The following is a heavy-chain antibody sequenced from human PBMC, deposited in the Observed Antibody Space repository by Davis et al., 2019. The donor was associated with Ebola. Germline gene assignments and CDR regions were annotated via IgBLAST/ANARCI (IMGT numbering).Heavy chain of an antibody. CDR1: GFPFSRYA. CDR3: ARDNRPRTTLTYFDY. V-gene: IGHV3-21*01. D-gene: IGHD1-1*01. CDR2: IRNDGRKT. Sequence: GGSLRLSCAASGFPFSRYAMSWVRQAPGRGLEWVSTIRNDGRKTYYADSVKGRFTISRHNAENALYLHMNSLKAEDTAIYYCARDNRPRTTLTYFDYWGQGILVTVSS. J-gene: IGHJ4*02.